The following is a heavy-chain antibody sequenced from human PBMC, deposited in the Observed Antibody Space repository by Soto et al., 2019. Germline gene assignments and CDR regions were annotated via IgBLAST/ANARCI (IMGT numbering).Heavy chain of an antibody. Sequence: ASVKVSCKASGGTFSSYAISWVRQAPGQGLEWMGGIIPIFGTANYAQKFQGRVTITADESTSTAYMELSSLRSEDTAVYYCARVVQITMIVGAAFDIWGQGTMVTVSS. J-gene: IGHJ3*02. CDR1: GGTFSSYA. CDR3: ARVVQITMIVGAAFDI. V-gene: IGHV1-69*13. D-gene: IGHD3-22*01. CDR2: IIPIFGTA.